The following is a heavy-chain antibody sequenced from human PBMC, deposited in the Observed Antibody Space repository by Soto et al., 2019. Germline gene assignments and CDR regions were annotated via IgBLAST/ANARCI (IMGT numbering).Heavy chain of an antibody. CDR1: GGDLTNSG. CDR2: IFPLVAMV. D-gene: IGHD2-15*01. J-gene: IGHJ4*02. Sequence: QVHLVQSGAEMKKPGSSVKVSCKVSGGDLTNSGISWVRQAPGQGLEWMGGIFPLVAMVDYSQKFQGRVTIPADESTNTAYMHLGSLRSGDTAVHYCAKEDGAAFKSGGQGTLVIVSS. V-gene: IGHV1-69*12. CDR3: AKEDGAAFKS.